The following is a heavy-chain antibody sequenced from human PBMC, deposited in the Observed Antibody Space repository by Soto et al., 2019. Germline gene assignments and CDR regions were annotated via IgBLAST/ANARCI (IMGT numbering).Heavy chain of an antibody. CDR1: GYSFTSYW. V-gene: IGHV5-51*01. CDR2: IYPGDSDT. CDR3: ARLFDTSGWYDY. D-gene: IGHD6-19*01. Sequence: GESLKISCKGSGYSFTSYWIGWVRQMPGKRLERMGIIYPGDSDTRYSPSFQGQVTISADKSITTTYLQWSSLKASDTAIYYCARLFDTSGWYDYWGQGTLVTVSS. J-gene: IGHJ4*02.